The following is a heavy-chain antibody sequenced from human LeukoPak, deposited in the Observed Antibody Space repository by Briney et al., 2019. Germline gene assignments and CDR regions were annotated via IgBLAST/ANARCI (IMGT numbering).Heavy chain of an antibody. Sequence: ASVKVSCKASGYTFTSYYIHWVRQAPGQGLEWMGIINPGGGSTSFAPKFQGRGTMTRDTSTSAVYMELSSLRSEDTAVYYCARATSAHVMDVWGQGTTVTVSS. CDR2: INPGGGST. V-gene: IGHV1-46*01. CDR3: ARATSAHVMDV. J-gene: IGHJ6*02. CDR1: GYTFTSYY.